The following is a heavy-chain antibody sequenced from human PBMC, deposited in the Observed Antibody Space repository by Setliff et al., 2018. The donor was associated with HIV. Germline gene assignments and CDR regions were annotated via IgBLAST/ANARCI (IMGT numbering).Heavy chain of an antibody. CDR2: IIPIFGTT. Sequence: SVKVSCKPSGGTFSKYAINWVRQAPGQGLEWMGKIIPIFGTTNYSQKFQGRVTITRDTSASTAYMELSSLRSEDTAVYYCARQPYSSSAIFDYWGQGTLVTVSS. CDR3: ARQPYSSSAIFDY. D-gene: IGHD6-6*01. J-gene: IGHJ4*02. CDR1: GGTFSKYA. V-gene: IGHV1-69*05.